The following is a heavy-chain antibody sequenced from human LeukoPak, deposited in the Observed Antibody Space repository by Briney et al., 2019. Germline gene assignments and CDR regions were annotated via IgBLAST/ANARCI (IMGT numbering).Heavy chain of an antibody. CDR1: GFTFSTYS. Sequence: PGGSLRLSCAASGFTFSTYSMNWVRQAPGKGLEWVSSISSSSSYIYYADSVKGRFTISRDNAKNSLYLQVKSLRVEDTAAYYCAREGMGRRAFDIWGQGTRVTVSA. CDR2: ISSSSSYI. D-gene: IGHD3-10*01. CDR3: AREGMGRRAFDI. V-gene: IGHV3-21*01. J-gene: IGHJ3*02.